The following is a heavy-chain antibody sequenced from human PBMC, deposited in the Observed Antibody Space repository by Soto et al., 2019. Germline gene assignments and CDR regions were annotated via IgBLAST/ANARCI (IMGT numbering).Heavy chain of an antibody. V-gene: IGHV5-51*01. CDR1: GYSFTSYW. J-gene: IGHJ6*03. CDR3: AKGGDYYGSGRTNYYYYYMDV. CDR2: IYPGDSDT. Sequence: GESLKISCKGSGYSFTSYWIGWVRQMPGKGLEWMGIIYPGDSDTRYSPSFQGQVTNSADKSISTAYLQWSSLKASDTAMYYCAKGGDYYGSGRTNYYYYYMDVWGKGTTVTVSS. D-gene: IGHD3-10*01.